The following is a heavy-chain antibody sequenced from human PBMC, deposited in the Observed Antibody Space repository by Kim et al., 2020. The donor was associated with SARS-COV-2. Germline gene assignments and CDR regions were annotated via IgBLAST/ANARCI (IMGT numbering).Heavy chain of an antibody. D-gene: IGHD1-1*01. Sequence: GGSLRLSCAASGFTFTKAWMSWVRQAPGKGLEWVGRMKSKTDGGTTDYAAVVKDRFTISRDDSKNTLYLQMNSLKTEDTAVYYCTTDRADGDGYNWPPGHWGQGTLVPRSS. CDR1: GFTFTKAW. V-gene: IGHV3-15*01. J-gene: IGHJ4*01. CDR3: TTDRADGDGYNWPPGH. CDR2: MKSKTDGGTT.